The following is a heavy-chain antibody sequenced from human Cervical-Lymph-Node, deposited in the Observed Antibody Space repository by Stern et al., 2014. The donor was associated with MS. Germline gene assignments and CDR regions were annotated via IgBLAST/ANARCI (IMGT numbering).Heavy chain of an antibody. D-gene: IGHD1-1*01. V-gene: IGHV1-69*06. CDR2: LTPIFNTA. CDR1: GDTFTDYA. CDR3: AREVGSLAMDV. Sequence: VQLVQSGAEVKKPGSSVKVSCKASGDTFTDYAISWVRQAPGQGPEWMGGLTPIFNTADYAKKLQGRLTINADKSRSTAYLEMSSLTSEDTAVYYCAREVGSLAMDVWGQGTTVIVSS. J-gene: IGHJ6*01.